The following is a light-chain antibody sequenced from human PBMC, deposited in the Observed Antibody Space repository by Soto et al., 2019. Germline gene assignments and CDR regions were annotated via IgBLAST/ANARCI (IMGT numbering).Light chain of an antibody. Sequence: EIVLTQSPATLSVSPGERATLSCRASQSVSSSLAWYRRKPGQAPRLLIYDATNRASGVPARFSGSVSGTDFTLTISRLEPEDFAVYYCQQYGSSPRITFGPGTKVDIK. CDR1: QSVSSS. V-gene: IGKV3-20*01. CDR3: QQYGSSPRIT. CDR2: DAT. J-gene: IGKJ3*01.